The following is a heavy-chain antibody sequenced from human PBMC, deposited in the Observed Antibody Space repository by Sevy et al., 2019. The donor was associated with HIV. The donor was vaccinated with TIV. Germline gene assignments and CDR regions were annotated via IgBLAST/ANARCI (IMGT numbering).Heavy chain of an antibody. V-gene: IGHV3-23*01. CDR1: GFTFSKYS. CDR2: LSFGCGEI. CDR3: AREGCTKPHDY. Sequence: GGSLRLSCAASGFTFSKYSMSWVRQPPGKGLEWVSTLSFGCGEINYAHSVKGRFTISRDNSKSSAYLQMNNLRPEDTAVYYCAREGCTKPHDYWGQGTLVTVSS. D-gene: IGHD2-8*01. J-gene: IGHJ4*02.